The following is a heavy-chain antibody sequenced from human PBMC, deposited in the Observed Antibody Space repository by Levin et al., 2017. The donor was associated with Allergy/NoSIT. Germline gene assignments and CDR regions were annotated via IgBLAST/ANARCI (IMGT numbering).Heavy chain of an antibody. J-gene: IGHJ5*02. CDR2: INHSGRT. CDR3: ARGVGVLMVDGSYPWFDP. CDR1: GGSFSSYY. V-gene: IGHV4-34*01. D-gene: IGHD2-8*01. Sequence: MTSETLSLTCAVYGGSFSSYYWSWIRQPPGKGLEWIGEINHSGRTNYNPSLKSRVTISVDTSKKQFSLKLSSVTAADTALYYCARGVGVLMVDGSYPWFDPWGQGTLVTVSS.